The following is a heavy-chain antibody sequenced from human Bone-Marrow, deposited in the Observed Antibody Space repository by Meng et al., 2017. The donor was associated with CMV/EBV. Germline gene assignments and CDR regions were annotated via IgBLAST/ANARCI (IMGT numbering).Heavy chain of an antibody. Sequence: SETLSLTCAVYGGSFSGYYWSWIRQPPGKGLEWIGEINHSGSTNYNPSRKSRVTISVDTSKNQFSLKLSSVTAADTAVYYCARARWELLAGLVGEYYFDYWGQGTLVTVSS. V-gene: IGHV4-34*01. CDR3: ARARWELLAGLVGEYYFDY. J-gene: IGHJ4*02. D-gene: IGHD1-26*01. CDR1: GGSFSGYY. CDR2: INHSGST.